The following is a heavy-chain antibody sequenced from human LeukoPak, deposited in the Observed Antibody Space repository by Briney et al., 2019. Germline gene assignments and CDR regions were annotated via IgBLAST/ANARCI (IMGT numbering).Heavy chain of an antibody. CDR1: GFTFSSYA. CDR3: ARAEYSSSSGFDY. D-gene: IGHD6-6*01. Sequence: GRSLRLSCAASGFTFSSYAMHWVRQAPGKGLEWVAVISYDGSNKYYADSVKGRFTISRDNSKNTLYLQMNSLRAEDTAVYYCARAEYSSSSGFDYWGQGTLVTVSS. V-gene: IGHV3-30*04. CDR2: ISYDGSNK. J-gene: IGHJ4*02.